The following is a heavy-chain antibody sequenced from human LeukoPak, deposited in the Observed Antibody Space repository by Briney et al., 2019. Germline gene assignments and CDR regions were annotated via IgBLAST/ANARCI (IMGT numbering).Heavy chain of an antibody. V-gene: IGHV4-39*07. CDR3: ARVGDGYNSDFDY. Sequence: SETLSLTCTVSGGSISSGSYYWGWIRQAPGKGLEWIGSIYYGGSTYYNPSLKSRVTISKDTSKNQFSLKLSSVTAADTAVYYCARVGDGYNSDFDYWGQGTLVTVSS. CDR2: IYYGGST. J-gene: IGHJ4*02. CDR1: GGSISSGSYY. D-gene: IGHD5-24*01.